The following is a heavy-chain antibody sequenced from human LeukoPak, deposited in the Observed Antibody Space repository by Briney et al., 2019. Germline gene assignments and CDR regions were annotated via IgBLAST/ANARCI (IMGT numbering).Heavy chain of an antibody. D-gene: IGHD6-19*01. V-gene: IGHV4-39*01. CDR2: IYYSGST. J-gene: IGHJ4*02. CDR3: ARISWAVAGTPDY. Sequence: PSETLSLTCTVSGDSISRSSYYWGWVRQPPGKGLEWIGSIYYSGSTYYNPSLKSRVTISVDTSKNQFSLKLSSVTAADAAVYYCARISWAVAGTPDYWGQGTLVTVSS. CDR1: GDSISRSSYY.